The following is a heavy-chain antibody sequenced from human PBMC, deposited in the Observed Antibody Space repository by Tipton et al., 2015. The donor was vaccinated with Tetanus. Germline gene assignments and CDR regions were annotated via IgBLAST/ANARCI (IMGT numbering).Heavy chain of an antibody. J-gene: IGHJ6*02. Sequence: TLSLTCTVSGGSISSGGYYWSWIRQHPGKGLEWIGYIYYSGSTYYNPSLKSRVTISVDTSKNQFSLKLSSVTAADTAGYYCARVLGYCSGGSCYSANYGMDVWGQGTTVTVSS. V-gene: IGHV4-31*03. CDR3: ARVLGYCSGGSCYSANYGMDV. CDR2: IYYSGST. CDR1: GGSISSGGYY. D-gene: IGHD2-15*01.